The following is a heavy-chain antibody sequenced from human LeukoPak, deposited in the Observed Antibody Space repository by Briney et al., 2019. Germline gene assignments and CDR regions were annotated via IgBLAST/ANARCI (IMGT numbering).Heavy chain of an antibody. D-gene: IGHD4-17*01. V-gene: IGHV3-30*02. J-gene: IGHJ4*02. CDR1: GFTFSSYD. CDR2: IRYDGSNK. CDR3: AKAYAGYLDY. Sequence: GGSLRLSCAASGFTFSSYDMDRVRQAPGKGLEWVAFIRYDGSNKYYADSVKGRFTISRDNSKNTLYLQMHTLIAADTAVYYCAKAYAGYLDYGGQGTVVMVTS.